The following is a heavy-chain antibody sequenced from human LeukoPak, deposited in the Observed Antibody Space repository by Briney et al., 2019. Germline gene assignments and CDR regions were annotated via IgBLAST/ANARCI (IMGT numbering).Heavy chain of an antibody. CDR2: ISWDGDSA. D-gene: IGHD3-22*01. Sequence: GGSLRLSCAASGFTFDDYAMHWVRQAPGKGLECVSLISWDGDSAYYSDSVKGRFTISRDNNKNSLYLQMDSLRTEDTALYYCATAPYDSIGIFDYWGQGTLVTVSS. CDR1: GFTFDDYA. J-gene: IGHJ4*02. CDR3: ATAPYDSIGIFDY. V-gene: IGHV3-43D*03.